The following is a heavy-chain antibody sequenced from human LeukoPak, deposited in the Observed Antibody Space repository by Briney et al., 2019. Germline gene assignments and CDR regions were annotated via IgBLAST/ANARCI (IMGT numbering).Heavy chain of an antibody. CDR3: ARDEFYYDGGGYYPRYSYYIMDV. CDR2: IWYDGSNK. D-gene: IGHD3-22*01. V-gene: IGHV3-33*01. Sequence: PGGSLRLSCAASGFTFSSYGMHWVRQAPGKGLEWVAVIWYDGSNKYYADSVKGRFTISRDNAKNSLYLQMNSLRAEDTAVYYCARDEFYYDGGGYYPRYSYYIMDVGGQGTTVIVS. J-gene: IGHJ6*02. CDR1: GFTFSSYG.